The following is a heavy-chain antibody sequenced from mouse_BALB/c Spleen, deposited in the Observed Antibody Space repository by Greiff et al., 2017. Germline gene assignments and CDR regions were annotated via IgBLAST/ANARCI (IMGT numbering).Heavy chain of an antibody. CDR3: ARATVVATEGFDY. D-gene: IGHD1-1*01. V-gene: IGHV5-9-3*01. CDR2: ISSGGSYT. CDR1: GFTFSSYA. J-gene: IGHJ2*01. Sequence: EVKLVESGGGLVKPGGSLKLSCAASGFTFSSYAMSWVRQTPEKRLEWVATISSGGSYTYSPDSVTGRFTISRDNANNTLYLQMSSLRSEDTAMYYCARATVVATEGFDYWGQGTTLTVSS.